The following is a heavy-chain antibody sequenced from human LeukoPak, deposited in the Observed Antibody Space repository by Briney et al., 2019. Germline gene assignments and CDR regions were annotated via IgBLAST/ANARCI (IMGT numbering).Heavy chain of an antibody. CDR1: GFNFNNAW. J-gene: IGHJ5*01. Sequence: GGSLRLSCAASGFNFNNAWLSWVRQAPGKGLEWLGRIKSKTDGEAADYAAPVKGRFTISRDDSINTLYLQVNSLKTDDTAVYYCAIRNRFTGSLDSWGKGTLVTVSS. CDR2: IKSKTDGEAA. V-gene: IGHV3-15*01. D-gene: IGHD2/OR15-2a*01. CDR3: AIRNRFTGSLDS.